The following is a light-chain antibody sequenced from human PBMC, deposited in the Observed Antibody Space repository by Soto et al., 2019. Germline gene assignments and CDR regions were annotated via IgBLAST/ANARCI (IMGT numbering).Light chain of an antibody. Sequence: EIVLTQSRATLSLSPGERATLSCRASQSVIIYLAWYQQKPGQAPRLLIYDASNRATGIPARFSGSGSGTDFTLTISSLEPEDFAVYYCQQRSNWPPLTFGGGTKVEIK. CDR3: QQRSNWPPLT. V-gene: IGKV3-11*01. CDR2: DAS. J-gene: IGKJ4*01. CDR1: QSVIIY.